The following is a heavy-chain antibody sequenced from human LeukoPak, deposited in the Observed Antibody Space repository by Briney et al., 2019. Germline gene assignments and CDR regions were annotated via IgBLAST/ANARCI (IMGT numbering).Heavy chain of an antibody. Sequence: GASVKVSCKVSGYTLTEISMHWVRQAPGQGLEWMGGFNREDVETIYARSFQGRLTVTEDTSTDTAYMELSSLRAEDTAMYYCATEIVGYGDVHYFDSWGQGTLVTVSS. CDR1: GYTLTEIS. CDR3: ATEIVGYGDVHYFDS. D-gene: IGHD4-17*01. CDR2: FNREDVET. J-gene: IGHJ4*02. V-gene: IGHV1-24*01.